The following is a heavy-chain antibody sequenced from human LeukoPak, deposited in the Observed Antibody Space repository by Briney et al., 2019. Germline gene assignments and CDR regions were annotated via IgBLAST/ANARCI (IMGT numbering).Heavy chain of an antibody. D-gene: IGHD3-10*01. V-gene: IGHV3-74*01. CDR1: GFTFSSYW. CDR2: INSDGSST. Sequence: TGGSLRLSCAASGFTFSSYWMHWVRQAPGKGLVWVSRINSDGSSTSYADSVKGRFTISRDNAKNTLYLQMNSLRAEDTAVYYCGRVVYSRFGELLYEYGASDIWGQGTMVTVSS. CDR3: GRVVYSRFGELLYEYGASDI. J-gene: IGHJ3*02.